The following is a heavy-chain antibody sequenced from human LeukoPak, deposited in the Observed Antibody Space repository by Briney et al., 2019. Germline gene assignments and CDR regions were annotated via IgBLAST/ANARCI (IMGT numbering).Heavy chain of an antibody. D-gene: IGHD1-26*01. J-gene: IGHJ6*03. CDR3: AKNRGAGSHYYYHMNV. CDR1: GFTMRTYG. V-gene: IGHV3-23*01. Sequence: GGSLRLSCVASGFTMRTYGMSWVRQAPGKGLEWVSGTPSGGDNTYYADSVKGRFTISRDNYENTLYLQLNSLRVEDTAVYYCAKNRGAGSHYYYHMNVWGKGTTVTVSS. CDR2: TPSGGDNT.